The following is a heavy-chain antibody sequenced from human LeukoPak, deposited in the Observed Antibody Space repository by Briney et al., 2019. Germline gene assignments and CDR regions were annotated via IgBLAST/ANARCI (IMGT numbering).Heavy chain of an antibody. Sequence: SETLSLTCAVYGGSFSGYYWSWIRQPPGKGLDWIGEINHSGSTNYNPPLKSRVTISVDTSKNQFSLKLSSVTAADTAVYYCARGIGNILTGYSLDYWGQGTLVTVSS. V-gene: IGHV4-34*01. CDR1: GGSFSGYY. CDR2: INHSGST. J-gene: IGHJ4*02. CDR3: ARGIGNILTGYSLDY. D-gene: IGHD3-9*01.